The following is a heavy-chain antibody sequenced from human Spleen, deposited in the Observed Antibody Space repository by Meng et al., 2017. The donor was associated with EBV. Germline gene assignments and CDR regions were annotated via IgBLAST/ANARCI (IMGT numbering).Heavy chain of an antibody. CDR2: IITLSGTP. CDR1: GGPSGTYS. CDR3: ARGHYDGY. Sequence: QGQLGQSGAEMKKPGSAVKVSCQAFGGPSGTYSIAWVRQAPGRGLEGMGGIITLSGTPTYAQKFQGRLTITADPSTRTTYMELRGLTSDDTAIYYCARGHYDGYWGQGTLVTVSS. J-gene: IGHJ4*02. D-gene: IGHD3-16*01. V-gene: IGHV1-69*01.